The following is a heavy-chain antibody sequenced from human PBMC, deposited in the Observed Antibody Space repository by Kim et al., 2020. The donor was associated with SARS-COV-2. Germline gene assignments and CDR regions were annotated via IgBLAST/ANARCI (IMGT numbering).Heavy chain of an antibody. CDR2: INHSGST. V-gene: IGHV4-34*01. D-gene: IGHD5-18*01. Sequence: SETLSLTCAVYGGSFSGYYWSWIRQPPGKGLEWIGEINHSGSTNYNPSLKSRVTISVDTSKNQFSLKLSSVTAADTAVYYCARASPRNRPLIYSYVSKWGQGTLVTVSS. CDR3: ARASPRNRPLIYSYVSK. J-gene: IGHJ4*02. CDR1: GGSFSGYY.